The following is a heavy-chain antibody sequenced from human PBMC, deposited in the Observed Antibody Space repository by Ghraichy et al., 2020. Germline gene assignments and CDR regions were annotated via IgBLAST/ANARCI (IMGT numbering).Heavy chain of an antibody. CDR3: ARDDYYYDSSGYNDAFDI. D-gene: IGHD3-22*01. J-gene: IGHJ3*02. CDR2: INHSGST. Sequence: SETLSLTCAVYGGSFSGYYWSWIRQPPGKGLEWIGEINHSGSTNYNPSLKSRVTISVDTSKNQFSLKLSSVTAADTAVYYCARDDYYYDSSGYNDAFDIWGQGTMVTVSS. CDR1: GGSFSGYY. V-gene: IGHV4-34*01.